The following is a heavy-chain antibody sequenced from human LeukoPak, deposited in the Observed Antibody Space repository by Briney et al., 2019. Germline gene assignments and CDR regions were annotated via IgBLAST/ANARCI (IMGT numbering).Heavy chain of an antibody. D-gene: IGHD2-15*01. CDR2: IYYSGST. CDR3: ARGWWWYRAFDI. V-gene: IGHV4-61*01. CDR1: GGSVSSGSYY. J-gene: IGHJ3*02. Sequence: PSETLSLTCTVSGGSVSSGSYYWSWIRQPPGTGLEWIGYIYYSGSTNYNPSLKSRVTISVDTSKNQFSLELSSVTAADTAVYYCARGWWWYRAFDIWGQGTMVTVSS.